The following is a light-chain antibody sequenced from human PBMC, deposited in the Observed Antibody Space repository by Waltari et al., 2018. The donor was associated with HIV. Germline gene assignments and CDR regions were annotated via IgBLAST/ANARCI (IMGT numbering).Light chain of an antibody. CDR1: QNIANY. CDR3: QQSYSSPWT. Sequence: DIQMTQSPSSLSASVGDRVTITCRASQNIANYLNWYQKTPGKAPKVLICAASSLQSGVPSRLSGSGFGRDFTLTISSLQPEDSATYYCQQSYSSPWTFGQGTKVEIK. V-gene: IGKV1-39*01. J-gene: IGKJ1*01. CDR2: AAS.